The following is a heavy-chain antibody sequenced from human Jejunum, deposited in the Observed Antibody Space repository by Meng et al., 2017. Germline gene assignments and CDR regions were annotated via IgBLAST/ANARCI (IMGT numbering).Heavy chain of an antibody. D-gene: IGHD3-22*01. CDR2: ISAGGGFT. Sequence: GESLKISCAASGFAFSNYAMNWVRQAPGKGLEWVSAISAGGGFTYYADSVKGRFTISRDHSKNTLYLQMNSLRAEDTAVYYCAKDQAFVYFDSSGFYYDYFDYWGQGTLVTVSS. CDR3: AKDQAFVYFDSSGFYYDYFDY. V-gene: IGHV3-23*01. CDR1: GFAFSNYA. J-gene: IGHJ4*02.